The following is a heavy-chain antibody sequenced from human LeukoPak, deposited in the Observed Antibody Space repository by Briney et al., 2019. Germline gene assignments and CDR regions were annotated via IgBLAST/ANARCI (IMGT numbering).Heavy chain of an antibody. D-gene: IGHD5-18*01. CDR1: GFAFSSYA. J-gene: IGHJ4*02. Sequence: GGSLRLSCAASGFAFSSYAMSWVRQAPGKGLEWVSAISGSGGSTYYADSVKGRFTISRDNSKNTLYLQMNSLRAEDTAVYYCAKWERGYSYGSYDYWGQGTLVTVSS. CDR2: ISGSGGST. V-gene: IGHV3-23*01. CDR3: AKWERGYSYGSYDY.